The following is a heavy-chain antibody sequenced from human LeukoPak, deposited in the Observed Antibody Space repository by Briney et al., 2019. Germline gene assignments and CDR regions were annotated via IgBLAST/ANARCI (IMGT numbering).Heavy chain of an antibody. CDR1: GGSISTGNW. CDR2: IYHNGTT. J-gene: IGHJ4*02. V-gene: IGHV4-4*02. CDR3: ASSRRLLWFGELLAYFDY. D-gene: IGHD3-10*01. Sequence: SERLSLTCAVSGGSISTGNWWIWVRQSPDKGLEWLGEIYHNGTTKYNPSLKSRVTISIENSKNHFSLRLTSLTAADTAVYYCASSRRLLWFGELLAYFDYWGQGTLVTVSS.